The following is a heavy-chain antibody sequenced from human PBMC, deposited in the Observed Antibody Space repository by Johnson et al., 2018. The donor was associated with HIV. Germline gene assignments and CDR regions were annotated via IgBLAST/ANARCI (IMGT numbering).Heavy chain of an antibody. D-gene: IGHD2-15*01. V-gene: IGHV3-30-3*01. Sequence: QVQLVESGGGLVQPGGSLRLSCAASGFTFSDYAMHWVRQAPGKGLEWVAVISYDGSNKYYPDSVKGRFTISRDNSKNTLYLQMNSLKIEDTAVYYCTTGDIVVVLTAMLLPLHDAFDIWGQGAMVTVSS. CDR3: TTGDIVVVLTAMLLPLHDAFDI. CDR1: GFTFSDYA. J-gene: IGHJ3*02. CDR2: ISYDGSNK.